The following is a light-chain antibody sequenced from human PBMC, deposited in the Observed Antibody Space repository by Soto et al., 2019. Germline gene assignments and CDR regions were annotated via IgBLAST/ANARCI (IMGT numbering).Light chain of an antibody. V-gene: IGKV1-39*01. J-gene: IGKJ1*01. CDR3: QQSYATPRT. Sequence: DIQMTQSPSSLSASVGDRVTITCRASQSISSYLNWYQQKPGKAPKLLIYAASSLQSGVPSRFSGSGSGTDFTLNINSLQPEDFATYYCQQSYATPRTFGQGAKVDIK. CDR1: QSISSY. CDR2: AAS.